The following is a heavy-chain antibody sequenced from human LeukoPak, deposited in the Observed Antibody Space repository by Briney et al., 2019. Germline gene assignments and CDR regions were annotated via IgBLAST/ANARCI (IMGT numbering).Heavy chain of an antibody. D-gene: IGHD2/OR15-2a*01. Sequence: PSQTLSLTCTVSGGSISSGGYYWSWIRQHPGKGLEWIGYVFRTGRTSYNPSLDSRVTISLDRSRNQFSLRLTSVTAADSAMYYCARYGPDKPFHYYFDYWGQGTLVTVSS. J-gene: IGHJ4*02. CDR1: GGSISSGGYY. CDR3: ARYGPDKPFHYYFDY. CDR2: VFRTGRT. V-gene: IGHV4-31*03.